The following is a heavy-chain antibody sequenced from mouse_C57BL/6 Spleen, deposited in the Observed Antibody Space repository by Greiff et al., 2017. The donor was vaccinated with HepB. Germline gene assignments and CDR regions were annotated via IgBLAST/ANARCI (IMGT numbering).Heavy chain of an antibody. D-gene: IGHD2-1*01. CDR1: GYAFSSSW. V-gene: IGHV1-82*01. Sequence: QVQLQQSGPELVKPGASVKISCKASGYAFSSSWMNWVKQRPGKGLEWIGRIYPGDGDTNYNGKFKGKAILTADKSSSTAYMQLSSLTSEDSAVYFCASYGNSYYYAMDYWGQGTSVTVSS. CDR3: ASYGNSYYYAMDY. CDR2: IYPGDGDT. J-gene: IGHJ4*01.